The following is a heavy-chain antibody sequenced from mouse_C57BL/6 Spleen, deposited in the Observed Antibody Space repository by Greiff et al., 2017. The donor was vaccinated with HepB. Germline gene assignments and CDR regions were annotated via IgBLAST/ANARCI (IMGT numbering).Heavy chain of an antibody. CDR1: GFSLTSYG. D-gene: IGHD2-1*01. Sequence: VKLMESGPGLVQPSQSLSITCTVSGFSLTSYGVHWVRQSPGKGLEWLGVIWSGGSTDYNAAFISRLSISKDNSKSQVFFKMNSLQADDTAIYYCARKEGYGNYEAMDYWGQGTSVTVSS. V-gene: IGHV2-2*01. CDR2: IWSGGST. J-gene: IGHJ4*01. CDR3: ARKEGYGNYEAMDY.